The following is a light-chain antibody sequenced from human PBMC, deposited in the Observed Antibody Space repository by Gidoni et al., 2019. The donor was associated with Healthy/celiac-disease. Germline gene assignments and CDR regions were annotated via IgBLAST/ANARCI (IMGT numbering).Light chain of an antibody. CDR3: QQYSSTPST. J-gene: IGKJ4*02. CDR1: QSVLYSSNNKNY. Sequence: IVLTPSPASLAVSLAARATINCKSSQSVLYSSNNKNYLAWYQQKPGQPPKLLIYAASTRESGIPDRFSGSGSGTDFTLTISSLQAEDVAVYYCQQYSSTPSTFGGGTKVEIK. V-gene: IGKV4-1*01. CDR2: AAS.